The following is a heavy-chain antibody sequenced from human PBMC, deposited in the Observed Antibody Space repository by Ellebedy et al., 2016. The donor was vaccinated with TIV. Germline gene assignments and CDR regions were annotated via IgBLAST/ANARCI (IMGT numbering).Heavy chain of an antibody. CDR3: AKIGVMTGDYSVTFDV. CDR1: AFPLRSSV. CDR2: VGRDDVT. J-gene: IGHJ3*01. D-gene: IGHD4-17*01. V-gene: IGHV3-23*01. Sequence: GESLKISCAASAFPLRSSVMSWVRQAPGKGLELVSAVGRDDVTYYADSVKGRFAISRDDAQNTLYLQLNRLRAEDTALYYCAKIGVMTGDYSVTFDVWGQGTMVIVSS.